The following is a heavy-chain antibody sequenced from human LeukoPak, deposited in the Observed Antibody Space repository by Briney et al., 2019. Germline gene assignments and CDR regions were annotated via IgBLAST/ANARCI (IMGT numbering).Heavy chain of an antibody. CDR2: IGNNGGGI. CDR3: AIDPNWGTHS. CDR1: GFTFSTYT. Sequence: GGSLRLSCAASGFTFSTYTMYWVRHPPGKRLEWISIIGNNGGGIHYADSVKGRFTISRDNFKNALYLQMNSLRVEDTAVYYCAIDPNWGTHSWGQGVLVTVSS. D-gene: IGHD7-27*01. V-gene: IGHV3-23*01. J-gene: IGHJ4*02.